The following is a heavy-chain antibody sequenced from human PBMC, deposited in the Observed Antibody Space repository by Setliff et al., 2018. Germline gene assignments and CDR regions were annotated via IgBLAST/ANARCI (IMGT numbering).Heavy chain of an antibody. J-gene: IGHJ3*02. CDR1: GDSMSNFF. CDR3: ATRAYYDSNGYYYAIAGPFDI. D-gene: IGHD3-22*01. V-gene: IGHV4-4*08. Sequence: PSETLSLTCSVTGDSMSNFFWSWIRQPPGKGLEWIGYYRSGSTNYSPSFKSRVTVSADRSRNQFSLNLNSATAADTAVYYCATRAYYDSNGYYYAIAGPFDIWGQGTMVTVSS. CDR2: YRSGST.